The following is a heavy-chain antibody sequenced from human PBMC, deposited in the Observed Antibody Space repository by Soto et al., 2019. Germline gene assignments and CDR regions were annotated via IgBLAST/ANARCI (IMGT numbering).Heavy chain of an antibody. D-gene: IGHD2-21*01. Sequence: GGSLRLSCTDSGFSFNTYAMDWVRQAPGKGLEWVARILYDGSKEYYADPVKGRFTISRDNSKNTLYLQMDRLRVEDTAVYFCAKGLALMADHWGQGTPVTVSS. CDR1: GFSFNTYA. V-gene: IGHV3-30*18. CDR2: ILYDGSKE. CDR3: AKGLALMADH. J-gene: IGHJ4*02.